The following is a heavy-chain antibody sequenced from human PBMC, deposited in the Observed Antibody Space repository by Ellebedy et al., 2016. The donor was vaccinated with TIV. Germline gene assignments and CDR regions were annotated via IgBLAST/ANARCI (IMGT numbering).Heavy chain of an antibody. CDR2: IHPDGTIA. CDR1: GFTFIKYW. D-gene: IGHD1-14*01. Sequence: HTGGSLRLSCAASGFTFIKYWIHWVREAPGKGLVWVSRIHPDGTIADYADSCKGRFTISRDNAKNTVYLQMSSLKVEDTAIYYCVRGPITGAFDIWGQGTMVTVS. CDR3: VRGPITGAFDI. J-gene: IGHJ3*02. V-gene: IGHV3-74*01.